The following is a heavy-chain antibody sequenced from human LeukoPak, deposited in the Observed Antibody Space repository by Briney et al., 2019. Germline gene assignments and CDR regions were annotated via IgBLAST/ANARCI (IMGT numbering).Heavy chain of an antibody. CDR3: VKGDDYGDY. J-gene: IGHJ4*02. CDR1: GITFEDYA. V-gene: IGHV3-43*02. CDR2: ISGDASGT. Sequence: GGSLRLSCVVSGITFEDYAMHWVHQVPGKGLEWVSLISGDASGTYYADSVKGRFTISRDNSKNSLYLQMNSLRSEDAALYYCVKGDDYGDYWGQGTLVTVSS.